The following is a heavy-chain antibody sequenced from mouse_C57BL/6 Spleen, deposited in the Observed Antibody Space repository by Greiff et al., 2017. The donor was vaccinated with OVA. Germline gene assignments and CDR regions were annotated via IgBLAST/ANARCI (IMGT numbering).Heavy chain of an antibody. D-gene: IGHD1-1*01. CDR3: ARYYYGSSHGYFDV. J-gene: IGHJ1*03. CDR1: GYTFTSYG. Sequence: QVQLQQSGAELARPGASVKLSCKASGYTFTSYGISWVKQRTGQGLEWIGEIYPRSGNTYYNEKFKGKATLTADKSSSTAYMELRSLTSEDSAVYFCARYYYGSSHGYFDVWGTGTTVTVSS. CDR2: IYPRSGNT. V-gene: IGHV1-81*01.